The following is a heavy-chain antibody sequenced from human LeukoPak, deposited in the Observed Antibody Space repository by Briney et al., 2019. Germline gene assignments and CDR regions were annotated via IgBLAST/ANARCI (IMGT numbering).Heavy chain of an antibody. CDR1: GGSFSGYY. Sequence: SETLSLTCAVYGGSFSGYYWSWIRQPPGKGLEWIGEINHSGSTNYNPSLKSRVTISVDTSKNQFSLKLSSVTAADTAVYYCARTAVVGVWPYYFDYWGQGTLVTVSS. CDR2: INHSGST. J-gene: IGHJ4*02. V-gene: IGHV4-34*01. D-gene: IGHD6-19*01. CDR3: ARTAVVGVWPYYFDY.